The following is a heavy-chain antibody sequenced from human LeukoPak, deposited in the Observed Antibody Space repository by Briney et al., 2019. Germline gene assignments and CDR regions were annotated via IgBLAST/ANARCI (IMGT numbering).Heavy chain of an antibody. J-gene: IGHJ5*02. CDR2: IYYSGST. D-gene: IGHD2-15*01. CDR1: GGSISSSSYY. CDR3: ARRGYCSGGSCYRWFDP. Sequence: PSETLSLTCTVSGGSISSSSYYWGWIRQPPGKGLEWIGSIYYSGSTYYNPSLKSRVTISVDTSKNQFSLKLSSVTAADTAVYYCARRGYCSGGSCYRWFDPWGQGTLVTVSS. V-gene: IGHV4-39*01.